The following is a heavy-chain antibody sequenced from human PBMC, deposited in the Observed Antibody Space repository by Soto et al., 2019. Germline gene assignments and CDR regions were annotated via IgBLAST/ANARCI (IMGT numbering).Heavy chain of an antibody. CDR1: GFTFSSYA. CDR3: AKPRGTHYDFWSGSSMDV. D-gene: IGHD3-3*01. V-gene: IGHV3-23*01. CDR2: ISGSGGST. J-gene: IGHJ6*03. Sequence: PGGSLRLSCAASGFTFSSYAMSWVRQAPGKGLEWVSAISGSGGSTYYADSVKGRFTISRDNSKNTLYLQMNSLRAEDTAVFYCAKPRGTHYDFWSGSSMDVWGKGTTVTVSS.